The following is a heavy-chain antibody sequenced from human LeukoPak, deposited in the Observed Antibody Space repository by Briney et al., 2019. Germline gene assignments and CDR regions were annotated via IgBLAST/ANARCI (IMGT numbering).Heavy chain of an antibody. CDR1: GFIFNSYS. D-gene: IGHD3-16*01. Sequence: SGGSVRLSCAASGFIFNSYSMNWVGQAPGKGLEWVSYISSSASAVNYAGPVRGRFTISRDNANNSPYLQMNSLRAEDTAVYYCARSRGDRSTSFDYWGRGALVTVSS. CDR3: ARSRGDRSTSFDY. CDR2: ISSSASAV. V-gene: IGHV3-48*04. J-gene: IGHJ4*02.